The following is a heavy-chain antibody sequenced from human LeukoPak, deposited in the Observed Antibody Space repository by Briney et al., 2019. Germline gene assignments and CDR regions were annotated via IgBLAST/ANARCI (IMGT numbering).Heavy chain of an antibody. D-gene: IGHD2/OR15-2a*01. J-gene: IGHJ4*02. V-gene: IGHV4-39*07. Sequence: SETLSLTCTVSGASISSSTYYWGWIRQPPGKGLEWIGSIYYSGDTYYTPSLKSRLTISVDTSRNQFSLNLSSVTAADTAVYYCARVSRILYYFDYWGQGTLVTVSS. CDR1: GASISSSTYY. CDR3: ARVSRILYYFDY. CDR2: IYYSGDT.